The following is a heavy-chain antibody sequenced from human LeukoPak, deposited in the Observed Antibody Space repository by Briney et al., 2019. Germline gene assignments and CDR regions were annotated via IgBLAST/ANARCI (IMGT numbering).Heavy chain of an antibody. D-gene: IGHD6-19*01. CDR1: GLSFSSYA. Sequence: PGGSLRLSCAASGLSFSSYAMSWVRQAPGKGLEGVSAVSGTSTNTYYSDSVKGRFTISRDNSQNTLYLQMNNLEGGDTAVYYCAKGAAVAGTLYFQHWGQGTLVTVSS. CDR2: VSGTSTNT. CDR3: AKGAAVAGTLYFQH. J-gene: IGHJ1*01. V-gene: IGHV3-23*01.